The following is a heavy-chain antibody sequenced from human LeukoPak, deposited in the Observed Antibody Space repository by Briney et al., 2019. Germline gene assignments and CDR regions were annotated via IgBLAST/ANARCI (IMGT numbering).Heavy chain of an antibody. V-gene: IGHV1-2*02. CDR2: INPNSGGT. CDR3: ARDSSGQQLVKFDY. CDR1: GGTFSSYA. J-gene: IGHJ4*02. Sequence: ASVTVSCKASGGTFSSYAISWVRQAPGQGLEWMGWINPNSGGTNYAQKFQGRVTMTRDTSISTAYMELSRLRSDDTAVYYCARDSSGQQLVKFDYWGQGTLVTVSS. D-gene: IGHD6-13*01.